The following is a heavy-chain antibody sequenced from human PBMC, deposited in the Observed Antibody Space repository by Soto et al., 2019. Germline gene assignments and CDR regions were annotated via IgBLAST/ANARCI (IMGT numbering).Heavy chain of an antibody. CDR3: AKGRESSGSYRPFDY. J-gene: IGHJ4*02. CDR1: GFTFSSYA. D-gene: IGHD3-22*01. V-gene: IGHV3-23*01. Sequence: GSLRLSCAASGFTFSSYAMSWVRQAPGKGLEWVSAISAGAVATNYADSVKGRFTISRDNSKNTLYLQMNSLRAEDTAVYYCAKGRESSGSYRPFDYWGQGALVAVSS. CDR2: ISAGAVAT.